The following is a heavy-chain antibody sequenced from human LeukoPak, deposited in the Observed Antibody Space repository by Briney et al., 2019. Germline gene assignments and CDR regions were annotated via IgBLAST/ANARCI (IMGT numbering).Heavy chain of an antibody. CDR3: AELGITMIGGV. J-gene: IGHJ6*04. V-gene: IGHV3-48*04. CDR1: GFTFSTFW. Sequence: GGSLRLSCATSGFTFSTFWMNWVRQAPGKGLEWVSYISSSGSTIYYADSVKGRFTISRDNAKNSLYLQMNSLRAEDTAVYYCAELGITMIGGVWGKGTTITISS. D-gene: IGHD3-10*02. CDR2: ISSSGSTI.